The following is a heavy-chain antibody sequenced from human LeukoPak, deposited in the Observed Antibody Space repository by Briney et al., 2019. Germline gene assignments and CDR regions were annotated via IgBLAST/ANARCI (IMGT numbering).Heavy chain of an antibody. CDR1: GYTFTSYY. Sequence: GASVKVSCKASGYTFTSYYMHWVRQAPGQGLEWMGIINPSGGSTSYAQKFQGRVTMTRDMSTSTDYMELSSLRSEDTAVYYCARDNSVEDTAWWFDPWRQGTLVTVSS. CDR2: INPSGGST. D-gene: IGHD4-23*01. CDR3: ARDNSVEDTAWWFDP. V-gene: IGHV1-46*01. J-gene: IGHJ5*02.